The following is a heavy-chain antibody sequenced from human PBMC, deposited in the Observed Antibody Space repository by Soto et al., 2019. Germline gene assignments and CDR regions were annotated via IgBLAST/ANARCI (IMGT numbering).Heavy chain of an antibody. CDR2: ISGSGGST. Sequence: EVQLLESGGGLVQPGGSLRLSCAASGFTFSSYAMSWVRQAPGKGLEWVSDISGSGGSTYYADSVKGRFTISRDNSKNKLYLQMNSMRAEDTVVYYCAKDANGDYDILVAFDIWGQGTMVTVSS. CDR3: AKDANGDYDILVAFDI. CDR1: GFTFSSYA. J-gene: IGHJ3*02. D-gene: IGHD4-17*01. V-gene: IGHV3-23*01.